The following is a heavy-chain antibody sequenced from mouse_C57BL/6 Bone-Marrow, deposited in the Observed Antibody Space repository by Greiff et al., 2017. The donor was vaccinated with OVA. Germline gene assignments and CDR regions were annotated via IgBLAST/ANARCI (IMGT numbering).Heavy chain of an antibody. J-gene: IGHJ4*01. Sequence: VQLQQSGPELVKPGASVKIPCKASGYTFTDYNMDWVKQSHGKSLEWIGDINPNNGGTIYNQKFKGKATLTVDKSSSTAYMELRSLTSEDTAVYYCARGDYRRAMDYWGQGTSVTVSS. V-gene: IGHV1-18*01. CDR1: GYTFTDYN. CDR2: INPNNGGT. D-gene: IGHD2-14*01. CDR3: ARGDYRRAMDY.